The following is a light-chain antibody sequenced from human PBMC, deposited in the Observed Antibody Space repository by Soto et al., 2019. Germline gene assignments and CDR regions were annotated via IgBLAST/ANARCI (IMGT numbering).Light chain of an antibody. Sequence: IVLTQSPCTLSLSPGERATLSCRASQSVSSNYLAWYQQKPGQAPRLLIYGASSRTTGIPDRFSGSGSGTDFTLTITRLEPEDFAVYYCQQYGSSPWTFGQGTKVDIK. V-gene: IGKV3-20*01. CDR3: QQYGSSPWT. J-gene: IGKJ1*01. CDR1: QSVSSNY. CDR2: GAS.